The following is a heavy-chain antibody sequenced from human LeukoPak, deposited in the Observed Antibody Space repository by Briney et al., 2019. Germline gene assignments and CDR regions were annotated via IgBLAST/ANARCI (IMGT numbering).Heavy chain of an antibody. CDR2: ISSSGSTI. D-gene: IGHD2-2*01. CDR1: GFTFSDYY. CDR3: ARDQVVPARHPLKSPFDP. J-gene: IGHJ5*02. Sequence: GGSLRLSCAASGFTFSDYYMSWIRQAPGKGLEWVSYISSSGSTIYYADSVKGRFTISRDNAKNSLYLQMNSLRAEDTAVYYCARDQVVPARHPLKSPFDPWGQGTLVTVSS. V-gene: IGHV3-11*04.